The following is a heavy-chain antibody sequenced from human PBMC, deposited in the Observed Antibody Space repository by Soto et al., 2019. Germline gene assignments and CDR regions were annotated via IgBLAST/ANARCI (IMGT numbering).Heavy chain of an antibody. V-gene: IGHV1-18*01. CDR2: ISAYNGNT. CDR1: GYTFTSYG. D-gene: IGHD2-2*02. J-gene: IGHJ5*02. CDR3: ARDPRGVVVVPAAIIWFDP. Sequence: ASVKVSCKASGYTFTSYGINWVRQAPGQGXEWMGWISAYNGNTNYAQKLQGRVTMTTDTSTSTAYMELRSLRSDDTAVYYCARDPRGVVVVPAAIIWFDPWGQGPLVTVSS.